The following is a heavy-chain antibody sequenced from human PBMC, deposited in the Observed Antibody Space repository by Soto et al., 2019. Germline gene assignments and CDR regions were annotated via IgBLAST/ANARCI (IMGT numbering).Heavy chain of an antibody. CDR2: ISSSSRYT. D-gene: IGHD3-22*01. V-gene: IGHV3-11*06. J-gene: IGHJ3*02. CDR3: ASPSIGHYYDSSGPSDAFDI. CDR1: GLTFSDYY. Sequence: GGSLRLSCAASGLTFSDYYMGWIRQAPGKGLEWVSYISSSSRYTNYADSVKGRFTISRDNAKNSLYLQMNSLRAEDTAVYYCASPSIGHYYDSSGPSDAFDIWGQGTMVTVSS.